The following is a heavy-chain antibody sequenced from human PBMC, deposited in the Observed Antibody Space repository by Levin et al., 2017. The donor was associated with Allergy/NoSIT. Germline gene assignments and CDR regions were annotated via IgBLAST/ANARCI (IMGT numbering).Heavy chain of an antibody. J-gene: IGHJ5*02. CDR2: ISSSSSYI. CDR1: GFTFSSYS. D-gene: IGHD1-7*01. V-gene: IGHV3-21*01. CDR3: ARVDNWNYRSPEVDP. Sequence: GGSLRLSCAASGFTFSSYSMNWVRQAPGKGLEWVSSISSSSSYIYYADSVKGRFTISRDNAKNSLYLQMNSLRAEDTAVYYCARVDNWNYRSPEVDPWGQGTLVTVSS.